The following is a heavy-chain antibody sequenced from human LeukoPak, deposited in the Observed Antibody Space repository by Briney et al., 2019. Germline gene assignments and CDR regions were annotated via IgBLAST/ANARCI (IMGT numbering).Heavy chain of an antibody. CDR3: AKLPVRSSGWQLRDY. Sequence: TGGSLRLSCAASGFTFSSYGMHWVRQAPGKGLEWVAVISYDGSNKYYADSVKGRFTISRDNSKNTLYLQMNSLRAEDTAVYYCAKLPVRSSGWQLRDYWGQGTLVTVSS. V-gene: IGHV3-30*18. CDR1: GFTFSSYG. J-gene: IGHJ4*02. D-gene: IGHD6-19*01. CDR2: ISYDGSNK.